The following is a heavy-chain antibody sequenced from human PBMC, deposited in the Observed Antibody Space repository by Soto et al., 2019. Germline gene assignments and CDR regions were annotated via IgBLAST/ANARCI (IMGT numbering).Heavy chain of an antibody. CDR1: GGSISSSSYY. D-gene: IGHD3-10*01. CDR3: ARQTFGELWSDY. CDR2: IYYSGST. V-gene: IGHV4-39*01. Sequence: SETLSLTCTVSGGSISSSSYYWGWIRQPPGKGLEWIGSIYYSGSTYYNPSLKSRVTISVDTSKNQFSLKLSSVTAVDTAVYYCARQTFGELWSDYWGQGTLVTVSS. J-gene: IGHJ4*02.